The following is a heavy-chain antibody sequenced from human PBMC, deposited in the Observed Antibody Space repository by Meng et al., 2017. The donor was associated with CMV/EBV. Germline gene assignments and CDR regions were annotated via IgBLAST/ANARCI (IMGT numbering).Heavy chain of an antibody. CDR2: IYYSGST. CDR1: GGSISSVDYY. CDR3: AREEIGLDP. V-gene: IGHV4-30-4*08. J-gene: IGHJ5*02. Sequence: LQASCPGLCTPSPSLSPTRTVLGGSISSVDYYWRWIRQPPGKGLEWIGYIYYSGSTYYNPSLKSRVTISVDTSKNQFSLKLSSVTAADTAVYYCAREEIGLDPWGQGTLVTVSS. D-gene: IGHD3/OR15-3a*01.